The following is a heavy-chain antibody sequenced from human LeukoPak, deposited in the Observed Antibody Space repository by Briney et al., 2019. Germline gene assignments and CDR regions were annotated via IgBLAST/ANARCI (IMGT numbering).Heavy chain of an antibody. J-gene: IGHJ6*03. Sequence: PPETLSLSCVVYGGSFSGYSTCCIPHPPQKGLEWVCDINHSGSTNYNPSLKSRVTISVDTSKNQFSLKLSSVTAADTAVYYCARGRFEYQLPLYYMDVWGKGTTVTVSS. CDR2: INHSGST. V-gene: IGHV4-34*01. CDR3: ARGRFEYQLPLYYMDV. D-gene: IGHD2-2*01. CDR1: GGSFSGYS.